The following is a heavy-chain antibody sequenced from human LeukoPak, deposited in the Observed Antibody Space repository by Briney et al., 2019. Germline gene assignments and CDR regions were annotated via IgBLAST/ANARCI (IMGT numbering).Heavy chain of an antibody. CDR3: ARSTGPIDY. D-gene: IGHD1-1*01. Sequence: PSQTLSLTCAISGDSLSSNSAAWNWIRQSPSRGLEWLGRTYYRSKWYTYYAVSVKSRISINRDTSKNQISLQLNSVTPEDTAVYYCARSTGPIDYWGQGTLVTVSS. CDR1: GDSLSSNSAA. CDR2: TYYRSKWYT. V-gene: IGHV6-1*01. J-gene: IGHJ4*02.